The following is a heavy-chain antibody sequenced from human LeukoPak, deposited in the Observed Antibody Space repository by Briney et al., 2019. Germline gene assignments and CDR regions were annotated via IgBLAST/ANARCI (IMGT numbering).Heavy chain of an antibody. CDR1: GFTFSSYA. CDR3: ASGIAVAGTGGWSY. Sequence: GRSLRLSCAASGFTFSSYAMSWVRQAPGKGLEWVSVISGSGGNTHYTDPVKGRFTISRDNSKNTLYLQMNSLRAEDTAVYYCASGIAVAGTGGWSYWGQGTLVTVSS. V-gene: IGHV3-23*01. CDR2: ISGSGGNT. D-gene: IGHD6-19*01. J-gene: IGHJ4*02.